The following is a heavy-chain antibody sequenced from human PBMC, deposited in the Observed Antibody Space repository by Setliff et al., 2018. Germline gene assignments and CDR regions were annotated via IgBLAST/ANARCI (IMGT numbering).Heavy chain of an antibody. J-gene: IGHJ4*02. D-gene: IGHD6-19*01. CDR3: ARDLRVAVAGFDL. Sequence: GESLRPSCAAAGFTFSDSYMSWIRQAPGQGLEWISYISPSSDRVYYSKSVEGRFIVSRVNAKKSLYLQMNSLRVDDPAVYYCARDLRVAVAGFDLWGQGSLVTVSS. CDR2: ISPSSDRV. V-gene: IGHV3-11*01. CDR1: GFTFSDSY.